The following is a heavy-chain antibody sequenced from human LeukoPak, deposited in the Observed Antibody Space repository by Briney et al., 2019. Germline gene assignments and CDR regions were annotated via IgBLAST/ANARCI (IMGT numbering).Heavy chain of an antibody. J-gene: IGHJ4*02. Sequence: PSETLSLTCGVFGVSINDYYWSWIRQSPGKGLEWIGEISHTEGTRYNPSLEGRVTMSVGTSENQLSLKLIFVTAADTAVYYCARIRCGHSGSVCYNHWGLGTLATVSS. CDR1: GVSINDYY. CDR3: ARIRCGHSGSVCYNH. CDR2: ISHTEGT. D-gene: IGHD3-9*01. V-gene: IGHV4-34*01.